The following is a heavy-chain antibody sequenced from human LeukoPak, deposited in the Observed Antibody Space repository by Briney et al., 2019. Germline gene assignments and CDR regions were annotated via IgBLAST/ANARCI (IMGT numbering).Heavy chain of an antibody. CDR3: ARGGRYYYDSSGYYLL. CDR1: GGSISSYY. Sequence: SETLPLTCTVSGGSISSYYWSWIRQPPGKGLEWIGYIYYSGSTNYNPSLKSRVTISVDTSKNQFSLKLSSVTAADTAVYYCARGGRYYYDSSGYYLLWGQGTLVTVSS. J-gene: IGHJ4*02. V-gene: IGHV4-59*01. D-gene: IGHD3-22*01. CDR2: IYYSGST.